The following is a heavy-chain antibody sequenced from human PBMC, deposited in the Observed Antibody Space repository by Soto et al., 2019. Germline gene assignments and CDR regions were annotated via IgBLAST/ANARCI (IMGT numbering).Heavy chain of an antibody. J-gene: IGHJ4*02. D-gene: IGHD2-2*01. CDR1: GYTFTSYG. CDR3: ARDAMGYYFDY. Sequence: ASVKVSCRASGYTFTSYGISWVRQAPGQGLEWMGWISAYNGNTTYAQKLQGRVTMTTDTSTSPAYMELRSLRSDDTAVYYGARDAMGYYFDYWGQGTLVTVSA. CDR2: ISAYNGNT. V-gene: IGHV1-18*01.